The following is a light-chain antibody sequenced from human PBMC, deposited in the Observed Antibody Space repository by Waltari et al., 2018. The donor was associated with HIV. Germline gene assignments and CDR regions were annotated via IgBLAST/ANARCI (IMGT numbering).Light chain of an antibody. CDR3: QRYDTSSYT. CDR2: GAS. J-gene: IGKJ2*01. Sequence: EVVLTQSPDTLSLSPGEKGTLSRTASQSLSSTYLAWDQQKPGQAPRHLIYGASNRAPGVPDRCSVSGSRTYFTLTISRLEPEDFAFYFCQRYDTSSYTFGQGT. CDR1: QSLSSTY. V-gene: IGKV3-20*01.